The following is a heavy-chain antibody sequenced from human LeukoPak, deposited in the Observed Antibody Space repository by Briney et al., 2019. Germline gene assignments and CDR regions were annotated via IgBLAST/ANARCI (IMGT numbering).Heavy chain of an antibody. CDR3: ARHGGAAAGRVLDI. D-gene: IGHD6-25*01. CDR1: SGSISSSSYY. CDR2: IYYSGST. J-gene: IGHJ3*02. V-gene: IGHV4-39*01. Sequence: SETLSLTCIISSGSISSSSYYWGWIRQPPGKGLEWIGIIYYSGSTYYNPSLKSRVTIFVDTSKNQFSLKLSSVTAADTAVYYCARHGGAAAGRVLDIGAQGTMVTVFS.